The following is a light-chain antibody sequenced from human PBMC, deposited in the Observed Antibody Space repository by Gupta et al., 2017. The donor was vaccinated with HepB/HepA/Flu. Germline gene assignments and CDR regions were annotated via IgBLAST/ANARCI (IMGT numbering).Light chain of an antibody. CDR3: QQYYNTPST. Sequence: DIVMTQSPDSLAVSLGERATINYKSSQSVLFSSNNKNYLAWYQQKPGQPPKLLVYWASTRQSGLPDRFSGSGSGTDFTLTISSLQAEDVAVYYCQQYYNTPSTFGHGTKVEIK. J-gene: IGKJ1*01. CDR1: QSVLFSSNNKNY. CDR2: WAS. V-gene: IGKV4-1*01.